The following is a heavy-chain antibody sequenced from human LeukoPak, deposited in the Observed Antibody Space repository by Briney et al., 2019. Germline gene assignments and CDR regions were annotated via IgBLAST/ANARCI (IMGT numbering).Heavy chain of an antibody. J-gene: IGHJ5*02. Sequence: SETLSLTCAVYGGSFSGYYWSWIRQPPGKGLEWIGEINHSGSTNYSPSLKSRVTISVDTSKNQFSLKLSSVTAADTAVYYCARAVGVAATRFDPWGQGTLVTVSS. V-gene: IGHV4-34*01. CDR1: GGSFSGYY. D-gene: IGHD2-15*01. CDR2: INHSGST. CDR3: ARAVGVAATRFDP.